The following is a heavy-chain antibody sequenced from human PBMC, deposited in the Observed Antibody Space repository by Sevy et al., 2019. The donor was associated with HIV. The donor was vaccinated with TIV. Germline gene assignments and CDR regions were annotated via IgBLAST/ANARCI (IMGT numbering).Heavy chain of an antibody. CDR1: GGTFSSYA. D-gene: IGHD2-2*01. Sequence: ASVKVSCKASGGTFSSYAINWVRQAPGQGLEWMGGIIPIFGTANYAQKFQGRVTITADESTSTAYMELSSLRSEDTAVYYCARETVCSSTSCYYYYYYGMDVWGQGTTVTVSS. J-gene: IGHJ6*02. CDR2: IIPIFGTA. V-gene: IGHV1-69*13. CDR3: ARETVCSSTSCYYYYYYGMDV.